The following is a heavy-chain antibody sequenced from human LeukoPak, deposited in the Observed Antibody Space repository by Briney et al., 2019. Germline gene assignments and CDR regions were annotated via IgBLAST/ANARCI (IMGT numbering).Heavy chain of an antibody. CDR1: GFTFSSYD. J-gene: IGHJ4*02. D-gene: IGHD1-26*01. V-gene: IGHV3-30*03. CDR3: ADSGSYSLY. Sequence: PGGSLRLSCAASGFTFSSYDMHWVRQAPGKGLEWVAFISYDGSNKYYVDSVKGRFTISRDNSKNTLCLQMNSLRAEDTAVYHCADSGSYSLYWGQGTLVTVSS. CDR2: ISYDGSNK.